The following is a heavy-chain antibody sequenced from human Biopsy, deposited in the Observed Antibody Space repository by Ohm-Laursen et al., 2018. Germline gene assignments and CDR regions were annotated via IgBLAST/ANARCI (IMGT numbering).Heavy chain of an antibody. CDR1: GGSISSSTTYY. CDR2: IYNTETT. V-gene: IGHV4-39*01. J-gene: IGHJ5*02. CDR3: ARHPTGFWFDP. Sequence: PSDILSLTCTVSGGSISSSTTYYWAWLRQPPGKGLEWIGSIYNTETTFYNPSLKSRVTISVDTSTNQFSLKVSSVTAADTALYFCARHPTGFWFDPWGHGTLVTVSS.